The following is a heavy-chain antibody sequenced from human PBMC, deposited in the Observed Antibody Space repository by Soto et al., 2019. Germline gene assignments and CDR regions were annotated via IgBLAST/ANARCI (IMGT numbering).Heavy chain of an antibody. CDR1: GFTFSRYG. J-gene: IGHJ4*02. Sequence: EVQVLESGGGLVQPGGSLRLSCAASGFTFSRYGMNWVRLAPGKGLEWVSGVRSDGDTTYNADSVKGRFTVSRDNFRNTVDLQMNNLRVEDTAVYYCAKGKGVGATPDGANCWGQGTLVTVSP. CDR3: AKGKGVGATPDGANC. D-gene: IGHD1-26*01. CDR2: VRSDGDTT. V-gene: IGHV3-23*01.